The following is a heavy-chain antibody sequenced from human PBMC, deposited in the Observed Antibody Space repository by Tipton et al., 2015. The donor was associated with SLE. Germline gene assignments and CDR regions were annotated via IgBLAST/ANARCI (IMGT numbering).Heavy chain of an antibody. CDR1: GFTFSSYD. V-gene: IGHV3-48*03. CDR3: ARVSLYDILIT. CDR2: ISSSGSTI. D-gene: IGHD3-9*01. Sequence: SLRLSCAASGFTFSSYDMNWVRQAPGKGLEWVSYISSSGSTIYYADSVKGRFTISRDNAKNSLYLQMNSLRAEDTAVYYCARVSLYDILITWGQGTLVTVSS. J-gene: IGHJ5*02.